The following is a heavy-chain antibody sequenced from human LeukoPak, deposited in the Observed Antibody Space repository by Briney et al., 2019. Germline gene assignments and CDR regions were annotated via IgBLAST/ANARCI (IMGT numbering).Heavy chain of an antibody. J-gene: IGHJ4*02. Sequence: GGSLRLSCAASGFTFSSYAMHWVRQAPGKGLEWVAVISYDGSNKYYADSVKGRFTISRDNSKNTLYLQMNSLRAEDTAVYYCAKVLGYGLNYFDYWGQGTLVTVSS. CDR3: AKVLGYGLNYFDY. CDR2: ISYDGSNK. CDR1: GFTFSSYA. V-gene: IGHV3-30*04. D-gene: IGHD3-16*01.